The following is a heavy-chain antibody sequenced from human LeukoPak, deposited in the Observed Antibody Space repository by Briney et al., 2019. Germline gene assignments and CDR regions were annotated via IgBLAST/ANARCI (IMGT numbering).Heavy chain of an antibody. CDR2: ISSSSRYI. V-gene: IGHV3-21*01. D-gene: IGHD4/OR15-4a*01. CDR3: ARGRTSGGMTIEIDY. CDR1: GFTFSSYS. Sequence: GGSLRLSCAASGFTFSSYSMNWVRQAPGKGLEWVSSISSSSRYIYYADSVKGRFTISRDNTKNSLYLQMNSLGAEDTAVYYCARGRTSGGMTIEIDYWGQGTLVTVSS. J-gene: IGHJ4*02.